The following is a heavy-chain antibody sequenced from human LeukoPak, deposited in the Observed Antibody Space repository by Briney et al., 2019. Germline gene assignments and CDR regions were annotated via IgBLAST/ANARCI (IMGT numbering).Heavy chain of an antibody. D-gene: IGHD3-10*01. CDR3: ARGITMVRGVPSKYYFDY. V-gene: IGHV4-34*01. J-gene: IGHJ4*02. Sequence: SETLSLTCAVYGGSFSGYYWSWIRQPPGKGLEWIGVINHSGSTNYNPSLKSRVTISVDTSKNQFSLKLSSVTAADTAVYYCARGITMVRGVPSKYYFDYWGQGTLVTVSS. CDR2: INHSGST. CDR1: GGSFSGYY.